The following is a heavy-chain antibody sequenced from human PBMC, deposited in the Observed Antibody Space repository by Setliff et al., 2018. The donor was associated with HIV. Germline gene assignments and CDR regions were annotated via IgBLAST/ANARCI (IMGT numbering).Heavy chain of an antibody. CDR3: ARLTIFGVVMATYYMDV. CDR2: IYYSGNT. Sequence: PSETLSLTCTVSGGSISSHYWSWIRQPPGKGLEWIGYIYYSGNTNYNPSLKSRVTISVDTSKNQFSLKLSSVTAADTAVYYCARLTIFGVVMATYYMDVWAKGPRSPSP. CDR1: GGSISSHY. V-gene: IGHV4-59*11. D-gene: IGHD3-3*01. J-gene: IGHJ6*03.